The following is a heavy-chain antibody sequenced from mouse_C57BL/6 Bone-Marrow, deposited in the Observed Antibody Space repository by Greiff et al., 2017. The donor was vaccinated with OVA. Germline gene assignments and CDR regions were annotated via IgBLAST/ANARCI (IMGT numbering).Heavy chain of an antibody. D-gene: IGHD3-1*01. CDR1: GFTFSSYG. Sequence: VQLKESGGDLVKPGGSLKLSCAASGFTFSSYGMSWVRQTPDKRLEWVATISSGGSYTYYPASVKGRFTISRDNAKNTLYLQMSSLKSEDTAMYYCARHLGYYFDYWGQGTTLTVSS. V-gene: IGHV5-6*01. CDR3: ARHLGYYFDY. J-gene: IGHJ2*01. CDR2: ISSGGSYT.